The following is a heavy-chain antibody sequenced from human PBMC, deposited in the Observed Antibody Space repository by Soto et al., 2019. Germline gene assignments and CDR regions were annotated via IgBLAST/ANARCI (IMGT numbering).Heavy chain of an antibody. Sequence: EVPLVESGGGLVQPGGSLRLSCAASGFTFNTYWMTWVRQAPGKGLEWVANIKQDGSETYYVDSVKGRFTISRDNXKXSXXLQMNSLRAEDAAVYYCARDPPYGSGTSQNYGMDVWGQGTTVTVSS. J-gene: IGHJ6*02. CDR2: IKQDGSET. D-gene: IGHD3-10*01. V-gene: IGHV3-7*04. CDR1: GFTFNTYW. CDR3: ARDPPYGSGTSQNYGMDV.